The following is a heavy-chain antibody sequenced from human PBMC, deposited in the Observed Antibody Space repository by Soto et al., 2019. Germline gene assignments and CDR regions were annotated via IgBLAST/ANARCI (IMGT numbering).Heavy chain of an antibody. Sequence: SVSNAWMNWVRQAPGKGLEWVGRIKSKTDGGTTDYAAPVKGRFTISRDDSKNTLYLQMNSLKTEDTAVYYCTTDPPVPAATTDYWGQGTLVTVSS. V-gene: IGHV3-15*07. CDR2: IKSKTDGGTT. D-gene: IGHD2-2*01. CDR3: TTDPPVPAATTDY. J-gene: IGHJ4*02. CDR1: SVSNAW.